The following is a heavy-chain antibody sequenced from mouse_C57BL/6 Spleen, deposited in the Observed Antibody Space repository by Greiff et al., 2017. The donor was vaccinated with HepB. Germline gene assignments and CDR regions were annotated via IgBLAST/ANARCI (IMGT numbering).Heavy chain of an antibody. Sequence: QVQLQQSGAELAKPGASVKLSCKASGYTFTSYWMHWVKQRPGQGLEWIGYINPSSGYTKYNQKFKDKATLTADKSSSTAYMQLSSLTYEDSAVDYCARYPPDYGHLGAYWGQGTLVTVSA. V-gene: IGHV1-7*01. CDR3: ARYPPDYGHLGAY. CDR1: GYTFTSYW. J-gene: IGHJ3*01. D-gene: IGHD1-1*02. CDR2: INPSSGYT.